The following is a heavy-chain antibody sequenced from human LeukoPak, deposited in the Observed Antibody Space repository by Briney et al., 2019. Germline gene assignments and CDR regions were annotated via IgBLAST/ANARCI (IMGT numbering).Heavy chain of an antibody. CDR1: GFTFSSYA. CDR3: AKAWTYSSGWFTGFDY. J-gene: IGHJ4*02. D-gene: IGHD6-19*01. CDR2: ISGSGGST. Sequence: GGSLRLSCAASGFTFSSYAMSWVRQAPGKGLEWVSAISGSGGSTYYADSVKGRFTISRDNSKSTLYLPMNSLRAEDTAVYYCAKAWTYSSGWFTGFDYRGQGTLVTVSS. V-gene: IGHV3-23*01.